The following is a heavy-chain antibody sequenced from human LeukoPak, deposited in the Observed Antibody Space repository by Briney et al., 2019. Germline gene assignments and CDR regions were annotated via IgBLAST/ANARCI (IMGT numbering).Heavy chain of an antibody. CDR3: ASYYYDSSGYASYYFDY. CDR2: IYHSGST. Sequence: SSETLSLTCAVSGGSISSGGYSWSWIRQPPGKGLEWIGYIYHSGSTYYNPSLKSRVTISVDRSKNQFSLKLSSVTAADTAVYYCASYYYDSSGYASYYFDYWGRGTLVTVSS. D-gene: IGHD3-22*01. CDR1: GGSISSGGYS. V-gene: IGHV4-30-2*01. J-gene: IGHJ4*02.